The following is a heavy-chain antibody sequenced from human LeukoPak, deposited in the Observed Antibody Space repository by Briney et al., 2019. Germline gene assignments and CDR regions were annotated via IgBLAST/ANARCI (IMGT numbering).Heavy chain of an antibody. CDR3: ARAYQRLGELSLPDY. CDR2: IHPSTGNP. Sequence: ASVTVSFKASGYTFTNYAMNWVRQAPGQGLEWMGWIHPSTGNPTYAQDFTGRFVFSLDTSVSTTYLQISSLKAEDTAVYYCARAYQRLGELSLPDYWGQGTLVTVSS. V-gene: IGHV7-4-1*02. D-gene: IGHD3-16*02. CDR1: GYTFTNYA. J-gene: IGHJ4*02.